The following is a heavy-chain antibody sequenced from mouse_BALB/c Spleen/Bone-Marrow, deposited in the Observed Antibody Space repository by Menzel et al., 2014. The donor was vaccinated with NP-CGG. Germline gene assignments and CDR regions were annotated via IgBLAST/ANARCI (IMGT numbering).Heavy chain of an antibody. CDR2: IRLKSNNYAT. Sequence: DVQLQESGGGLVQPGGSMKLSCVASGFTFSNYWMNWVRQSPEKGLEWVAEIRLKSNNYATHYAESVKGRFTISRDDPKSGVYLQMNNLRAEDTGIYYCTTGFAYWGQGTLVTVSA. J-gene: IGHJ3*01. CDR3: TTGFAY. V-gene: IGHV6-6*02. CDR1: GFTFSNYW.